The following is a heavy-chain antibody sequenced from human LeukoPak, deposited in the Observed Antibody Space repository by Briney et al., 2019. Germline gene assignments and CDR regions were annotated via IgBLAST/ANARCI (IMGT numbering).Heavy chain of an antibody. D-gene: IGHD3-10*01. Sequence: PSQTLSLTCTVSGGSISSGGYYWSWIRQHPGKGLEWIGYIYYSGSTYYNPSLKSRVTISVDTSKNQFSLKLSSVTAADTAVYYCARDRYYYGSGSPTLGYWGQGTLVTVSS. CDR3: ARDRYYYGSGSPTLGY. CDR1: GGSISSGGYY. CDR2: IYYSGST. V-gene: IGHV4-31*03. J-gene: IGHJ4*02.